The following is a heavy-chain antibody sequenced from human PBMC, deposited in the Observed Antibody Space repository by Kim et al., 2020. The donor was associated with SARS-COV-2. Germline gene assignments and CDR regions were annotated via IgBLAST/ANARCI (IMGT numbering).Heavy chain of an antibody. V-gene: IGHV3-23*01. D-gene: IGHD6-13*01. CDR2: AIT. J-gene: IGHJ4*02. CDR3: ANPRQPDY. Sequence: AITTYADSVKSRFTISRDNSKNTLYLQMSRLRAEDTAIYYCANPRQPDYWGQGTLVTVSS.